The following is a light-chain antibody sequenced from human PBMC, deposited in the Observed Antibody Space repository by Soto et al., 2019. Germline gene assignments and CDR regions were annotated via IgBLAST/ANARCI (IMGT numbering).Light chain of an antibody. CDR2: GTS. V-gene: IGKV1-39*01. CDR3: QQYESYSPLT. Sequence: DIQLTQSPSSLSASVGDRVTITCRASQTISKSLNWYQQKPGKAPNLLIYGTSGLQSGVPSRFSGSGSGTGFTLTISSLQREDFATYYCQQYESYSPLTFGGGTKVEIK. J-gene: IGKJ4*01. CDR1: QTISKS.